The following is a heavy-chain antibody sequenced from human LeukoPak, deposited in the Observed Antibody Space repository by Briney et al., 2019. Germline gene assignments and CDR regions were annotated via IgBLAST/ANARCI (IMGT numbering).Heavy chain of an antibody. CDR1: GGSFSGYY. CDR2: INHSGST. V-gene: IGHV4-34*01. Sequence: SETLSLTCAVYGGSFSGYYWSWIRQPPGKGLEWIGEINHSGSTNYNPSLKSRVIISVDTSKNQFSLKLSSVTAADTAVYYCARGAVTTLDAFDIWGQGTMVTVSS. J-gene: IGHJ3*02. D-gene: IGHD4-17*01. CDR3: ARGAVTTLDAFDI.